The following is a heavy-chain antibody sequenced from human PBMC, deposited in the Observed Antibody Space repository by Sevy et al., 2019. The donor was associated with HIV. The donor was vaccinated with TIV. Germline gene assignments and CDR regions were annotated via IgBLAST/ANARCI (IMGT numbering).Heavy chain of an antibody. D-gene: IGHD3-16*01. J-gene: IGHJ2*01. CDR3: AGGVYLFDGSWFDL. Sequence: SETLSLTCTVSGGSISSGSYYWSWIRQPAGKGLEWIGRIYTSGSTNYNPSLKSRVTMSVDTSKNQYSLKRSSVTAAEAAVYYCAGGVYLFDGSWFDLWGRDTLVTVSS. CDR1: GGSISSGSYY. CDR2: IYTSGST. V-gene: IGHV4-61*02.